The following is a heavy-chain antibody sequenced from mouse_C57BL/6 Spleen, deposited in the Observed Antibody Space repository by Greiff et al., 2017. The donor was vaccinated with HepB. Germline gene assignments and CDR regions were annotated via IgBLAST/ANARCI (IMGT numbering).Heavy chain of an antibody. CDR3: ARQGQLGFDY. V-gene: IGHV5-9*01. CDR1: GFTFSSYT. J-gene: IGHJ2*01. D-gene: IGHD4-1*02. CDR2: ISGGGGNT. Sequence: EVQVVESGGGLVKPGGSLKLSCAASGFTFSSYTMSWVRQTPEKRLEWVATISGGGGNTYYPDSVKGRFTISRDNAKNTLYLQMSSLRSEDTALYYCARQGQLGFDYWGQGTTLTVSS.